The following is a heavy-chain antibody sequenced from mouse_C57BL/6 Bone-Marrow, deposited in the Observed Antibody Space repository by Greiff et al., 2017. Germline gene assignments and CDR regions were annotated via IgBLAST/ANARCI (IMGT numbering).Heavy chain of an antibody. CDR2: ISSGGDYI. CDR1: GFTFSSYA. J-gene: IGHJ2*01. V-gene: IGHV5-9-1*02. Sequence: EVKLMESGEGLVKPGGSLKLSCAASGFTFSSYAMSWVRQTPEKRLEWVAYISSGGDYIYYADTVKGRFTISRDNARNTLYLQMSSLKSEETAMYYCTRDNYGSSYFDNWSQGTTLAVSS. D-gene: IGHD1-1*01. CDR3: TRDNYGSSYFDN.